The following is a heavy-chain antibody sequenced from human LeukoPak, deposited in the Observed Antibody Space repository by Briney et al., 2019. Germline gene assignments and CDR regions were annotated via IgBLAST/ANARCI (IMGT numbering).Heavy chain of an antibody. V-gene: IGHV1-24*01. D-gene: IGHD1-14*01. CDR3: ATRRGGLGPPDDGWFDP. CDR1: GYTLTELS. J-gene: IGHJ5*02. CDR2: FDHEDGET. Sequence: ASVKVSCKVSGYTLTELSMHWVRQAPGKGLEWMGGFDHEDGETIYAQKFQGRVTMTEDTSTDTAYMELSSLRSEDTAVYYCATRRGGLGPPDDGWFDPWGQGTLVTVYS.